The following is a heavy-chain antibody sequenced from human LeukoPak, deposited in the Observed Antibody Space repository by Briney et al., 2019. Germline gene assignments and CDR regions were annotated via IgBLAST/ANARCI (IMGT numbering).Heavy chain of an antibody. Sequence: SETLSLTCAVSGTPIDAGYWSWFRQAPGKGLQWIGEIYYTGTTNHNPSLKSRVTMSIDVMKDELSLKVTSVTAADTAVYFCAGQSEAGPVSWGRGIFVTVS. J-gene: IGHJ5*02. V-gene: IGHV4-59*08. D-gene: IGHD5/OR15-5a*01. CDR3: AGQSEAGPVS. CDR2: IYYTGTT. CDR1: GTPIDAGY.